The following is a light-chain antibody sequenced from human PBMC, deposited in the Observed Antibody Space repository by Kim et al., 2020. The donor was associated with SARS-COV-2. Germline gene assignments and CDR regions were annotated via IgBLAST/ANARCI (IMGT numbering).Light chain of an antibody. CDR1: ENVNTY. CDR2: DAS. CDR3: QPTFGTPFP. V-gene: IGKV1-39*01. J-gene: IGKJ5*01. Sequence: DIQMTQSPSSLSASVGDRVTITCRASENVNTYVNWYQQKPGKAPKLLIYDASSLESGVPSRFSGSGSVRDFTLSISGLQPEDFATYCCQPTFGTPFPFGGGTRLEIK.